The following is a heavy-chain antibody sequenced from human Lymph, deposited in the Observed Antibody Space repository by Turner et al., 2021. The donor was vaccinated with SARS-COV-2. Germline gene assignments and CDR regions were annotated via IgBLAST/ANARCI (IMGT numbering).Heavy chain of an antibody. CDR2: ISYDGSDK. CDR1: GFTFSSYA. D-gene: IGHD3-22*01. V-gene: IGHV3-30*04. CDR3: ARDRDSSGWGDY. J-gene: IGHJ4*02. Sequence: QVQLVESGGGVVQPGRSLRLSCAPSGFTFSSYAMHWVRQASGKGLGWVAVISYDGSDKYYADPVKGRFTFSRDNSKNTLYLQRNSLRAEDTAVYYCARDRDSSGWGDYWGQGNLVTVSS.